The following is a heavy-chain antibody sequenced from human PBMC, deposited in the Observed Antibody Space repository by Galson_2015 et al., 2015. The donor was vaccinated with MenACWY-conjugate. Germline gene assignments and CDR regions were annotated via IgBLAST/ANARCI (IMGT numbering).Heavy chain of an antibody. CDR2: IYYSGST. CDR1: GGSISSYY. J-gene: IGHJ6*02. V-gene: IGHV4-59*08. Sequence: SETLSLTCTVSGGSISSYYWSWIRQPPGKGLEWIGYIYYSGSTNYNPSLKSRVTISVDTSKNQFSLKLSSVTAADTAVYYCARTRITMVRGVVGYYYGMDVWGQGTTVTVSS. D-gene: IGHD3-10*01. CDR3: ARTRITMVRGVVGYYYGMDV.